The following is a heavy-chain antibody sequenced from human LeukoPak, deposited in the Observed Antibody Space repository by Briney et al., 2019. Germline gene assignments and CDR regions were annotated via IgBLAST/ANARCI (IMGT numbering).Heavy chain of an antibody. Sequence: SETLSLTCTVSGGSISSSSYYWGWIRQPPGKGLEWIGSIYHSGSTYYNPSLKSRVTISVATSKNQFSLKLSSVTAADTAVYYCARVNWYCSRTSCYEGTYYFDYWGQGTLVTVSS. CDR2: IYHSGST. D-gene: IGHD2-2*01. CDR1: GGSISSSSYY. V-gene: IGHV4-39*07. J-gene: IGHJ4*02. CDR3: ARVNWYCSRTSCYEGTYYFDY.